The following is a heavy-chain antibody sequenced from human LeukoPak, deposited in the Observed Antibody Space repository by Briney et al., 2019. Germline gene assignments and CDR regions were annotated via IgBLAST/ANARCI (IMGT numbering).Heavy chain of an antibody. CDR1: GGSFSGYY. V-gene: IGHV4-34*01. J-gene: IGHJ4*02. D-gene: IGHD1-26*01. Sequence: SETLSLTCAVYGGSFSGYYWSWIRQPPGKGREWIGEINHSGSTNYNPSLKSRVTISVDTSKNQFSLKLSSVTAADTAVYYCARGRVGANFVLDYWGQGTLVTVSS. CDR3: ARGRVGANFVLDY. CDR2: INHSGST.